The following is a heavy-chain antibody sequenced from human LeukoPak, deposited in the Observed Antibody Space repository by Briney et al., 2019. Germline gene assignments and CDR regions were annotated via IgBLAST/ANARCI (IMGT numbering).Heavy chain of an antibody. CDR2: TGGSGGST. CDR3: ARLVGGSTMIVY. D-gene: IGHD3-22*01. V-gene: IGHV3-23*01. J-gene: IGHJ4*02. CDR1: GFIFSNYV. Sequence: GGSLRLSCAASGFIFSNYVMSWVRQAPGKGLEWVSPTGGSGGSTHYADSVKGRFTISRDNSKNTLYLQMNSLRAEDTAVYFCARLVGGSTMIVYWGQGTLVTVSS.